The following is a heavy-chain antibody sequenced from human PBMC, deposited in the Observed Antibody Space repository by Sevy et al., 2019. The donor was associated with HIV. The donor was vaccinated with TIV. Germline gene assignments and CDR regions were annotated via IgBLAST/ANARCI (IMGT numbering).Heavy chain of an antibody. Sequence: GGSLRLSCAASGFTFFSHVMSWVRQAPGKGLEWVSGLSGSGGTTYYADSVKGRFSISRDNSKNKLYQQRSSLRIEGTVVYYFATGTTDSSISWVFDVWGQGTMVTVSS. CDR3: ATGTTDSSISWVFDV. D-gene: IGHD6-13*01. V-gene: IGHV3-23*01. J-gene: IGHJ3*01. CDR2: LSGSGGTT. CDR1: GFTFFSHV.